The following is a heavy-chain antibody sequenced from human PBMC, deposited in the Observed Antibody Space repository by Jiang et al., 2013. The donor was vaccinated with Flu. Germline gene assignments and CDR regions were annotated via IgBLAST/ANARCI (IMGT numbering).Heavy chain of an antibody. CDR2: VYSRGGT. CDR1: LL. J-gene: IGHJ6*02. Sequence: LLLELVRQHPEGTGVDWHVYSRGGTSYNVSLRSRVTISLDMSKNQFSLRLSSVTAADTAVYYCARMLWDLLTGPVDYEYGMDVWGQGTSVTVSS. CDR3: ARMLWDLLTGPVDYEYGMDV. D-gene: IGHD3-9*01. V-gene: IGHV4-30-4*07.